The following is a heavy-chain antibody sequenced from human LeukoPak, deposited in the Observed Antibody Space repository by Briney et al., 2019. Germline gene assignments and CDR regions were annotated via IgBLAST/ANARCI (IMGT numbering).Heavy chain of an antibody. J-gene: IGHJ4*02. CDR1: GGSINGGNYY. Sequence: SETLSLTCTVSGGSINGGNYYWTWIRQPAGKGLEWIGRIYPSGSTNYNPSLTSRVTISVDTSKNQFSLKLSFVTAADTAVYYCARVSYQEGVDYWGQGTLVTVSS. V-gene: IGHV4-61*02. CDR3: ARVSYQEGVDY. D-gene: IGHD2-2*01. CDR2: IYPSGST.